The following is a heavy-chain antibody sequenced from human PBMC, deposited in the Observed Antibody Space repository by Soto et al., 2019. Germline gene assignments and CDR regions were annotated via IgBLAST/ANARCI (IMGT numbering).Heavy chain of an antibody. CDR1: GYTFSTYG. CDR3: ARDWRGAEGFDP. V-gene: IGHV1-18*01. D-gene: IGHD3-3*01. CDR2: IGDHNGDT. J-gene: IGHJ5*02. Sequence: QVQLVQSGPEVKKPGASVKISCKASGYTFSTYGFSWVRQAPGQGLEWMGWIGDHNGDTTYAQNFKGRVTMTTDTATTTSYIELRSLTSDDTAVYFCARDWRGAEGFDPWGQGTLVTVSS.